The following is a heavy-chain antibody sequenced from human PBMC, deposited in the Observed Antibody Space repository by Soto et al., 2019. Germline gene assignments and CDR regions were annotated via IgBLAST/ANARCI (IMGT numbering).Heavy chain of an antibody. CDR1: DFSFTSHG. Sequence: QIQLVQSGPEVKKPGASMKVSCKAYDFSFTSHGISWVRQAPGQGLEWMGWISLYNGNTNYAQQFQGRVTMTTDTSTSTAYMELGSLRSDDTAMYFCAIYHLELFRFDYWGQGTLVTVSS. J-gene: IGHJ4*02. V-gene: IGHV1-18*04. CDR2: ISLYNGNT. D-gene: IGHD2-2*01. CDR3: AIYHLELFRFDY.